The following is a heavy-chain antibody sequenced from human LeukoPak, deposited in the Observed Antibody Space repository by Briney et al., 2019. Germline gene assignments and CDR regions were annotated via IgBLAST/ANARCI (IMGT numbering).Heavy chain of an antibody. CDR1: GYTFSNYV. Sequence: ASVKVSCKASGYTFSNYVITWVRQAPGQGLEWMGIINPSGGSTSYAQKFQGRVTMTRDMSTSTVYMELSSLRSEDTAVYYCARRGYCSGGSCYSGEADYWGQGTLVTVSS. J-gene: IGHJ4*02. D-gene: IGHD2-15*01. CDR2: INPSGGST. CDR3: ARRGYCSGGSCYSGEADY. V-gene: IGHV1-46*01.